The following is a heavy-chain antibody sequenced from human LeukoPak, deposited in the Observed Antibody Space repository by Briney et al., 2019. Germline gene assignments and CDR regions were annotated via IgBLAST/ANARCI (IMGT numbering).Heavy chain of an antibody. V-gene: IGHV4-59*12. CDR2: IYYSGST. J-gene: IGHJ4*02. D-gene: IGHD1-26*01. Sequence: SETLSLTCTVSGGSISSYYWSWIRQPPGKGLEWIGYIYYSGSTNYNPSLKSRVTISVDTSKNQFSLKLSSVTAADTAVYYCARDRGSYFGYWGQGTLVTVSS. CDR3: ARDRGSYFGY. CDR1: GGSISSYY.